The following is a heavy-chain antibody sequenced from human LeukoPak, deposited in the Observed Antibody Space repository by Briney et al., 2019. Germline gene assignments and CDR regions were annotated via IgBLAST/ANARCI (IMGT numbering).Heavy chain of an antibody. Sequence: GGSLRLSCSASGFTFTNSWMAWVRQAPGKGLEWVANIKQDASTKHYADSLKGRFTTSRDNPKNSLYLQMNNLRADDTAIYYCTRDTEGTLDYWGQGILVTVAS. D-gene: IGHD2-8*02. CDR1: GFTFTNSW. V-gene: IGHV3-7*01. J-gene: IGHJ4*02. CDR2: IKQDASTK. CDR3: TRDTEGTLDY.